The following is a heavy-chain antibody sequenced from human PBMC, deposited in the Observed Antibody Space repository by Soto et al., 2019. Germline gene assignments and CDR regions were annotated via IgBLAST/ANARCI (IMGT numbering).Heavy chain of an antibody. J-gene: IGHJ6*02. CDR2: IYYSGST. V-gene: IGHV4-59*01. CDR1: GGSISSYY. CDR3: ARASGIAAAGRDYYYGMDV. Sequence: SETLSLTCTVSGGSISSYYWSWIRQPPGKGLEWIGYIYYSGSTNYNPSLKSRVTISVDTSKNQFSLKLSSVTAADTAVYYCARASGIAAAGRDYYYGMDVWGQRTTVTVSS. D-gene: IGHD6-13*01.